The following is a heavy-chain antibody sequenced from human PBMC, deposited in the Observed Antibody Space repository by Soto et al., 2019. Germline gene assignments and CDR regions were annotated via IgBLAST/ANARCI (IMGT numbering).Heavy chain of an antibody. CDR3: ARDLLATTDY. J-gene: IGHJ4*02. V-gene: IGHV3-48*01. D-gene: IGHD5-12*01. CDR1: GFTFSSYS. CDR2: ISSSSTI. Sequence: QPGGSLRLSCAASGFTFSSYSMNRVRQAPGKGLEWVSYISSSSTIYYADSVKGRFTISRDNAKNSLYLQMNSLRAEDTAVYYCARDLLATTDYWGQGTLVTVSS.